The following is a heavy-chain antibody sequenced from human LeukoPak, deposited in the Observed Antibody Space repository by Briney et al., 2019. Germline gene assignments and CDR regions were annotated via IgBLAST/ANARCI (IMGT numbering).Heavy chain of an antibody. D-gene: IGHD6-13*01. Sequence: SETLSLTCTVSGDSINNYYWSWIRQPPGKGLEWIGNINYSGSTNSNPSLKSRATISVDMSRKHFFLDLSSVTAADTAVYYCARDLGYSSSWTRWFDPWGQGTLVTVSS. V-gene: IGHV4-59*12. J-gene: IGHJ5*02. CDR2: INYSGST. CDR3: ARDLGYSSSWTRWFDP. CDR1: GDSINNYY.